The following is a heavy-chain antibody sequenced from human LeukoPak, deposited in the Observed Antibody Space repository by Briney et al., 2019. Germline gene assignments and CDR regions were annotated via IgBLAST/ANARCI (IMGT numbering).Heavy chain of an antibody. D-gene: IGHD4-17*01. V-gene: IGHV3-30-3*01. Sequence: GGSLRLSCVASGFTFSSYAMHWVRQAPGKGLEWVAVIAFDGSNALYADSVKGRFTISRDISKSTLYLEMNSLKAEDSAIYHCSRGRYGDYSRSGYYYGMDVWGQGTTVTVSS. CDR2: IAFDGSNA. CDR3: SRGRYGDYSRSGYYYGMDV. J-gene: IGHJ6*02. CDR1: GFTFSSYA.